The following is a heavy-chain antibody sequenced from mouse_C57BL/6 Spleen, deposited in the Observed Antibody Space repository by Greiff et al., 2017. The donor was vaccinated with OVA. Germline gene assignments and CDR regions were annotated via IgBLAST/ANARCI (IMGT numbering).Heavy chain of an antibody. Sequence: VQLQQSGPELVKPGASVKISCKASGYSFTGYYMNWVKQSPEKSLEWIGVINPGTGGTTYNQKFKANATLTVDKSSSTAYMHLKCLTSEDSAVYYWASGVTDYWGQGTTLTVSS. D-gene: IGHD2-13*01. CDR1: GYSFTGYY. CDR3: ASGVTDY. J-gene: IGHJ2*01. V-gene: IGHV1-42*01. CDR2: INPGTGGT.